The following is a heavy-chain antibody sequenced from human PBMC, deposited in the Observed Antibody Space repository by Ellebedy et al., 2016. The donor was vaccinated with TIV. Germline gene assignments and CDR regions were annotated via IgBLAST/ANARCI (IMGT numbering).Heavy chain of an antibody. D-gene: IGHD3-22*01. Sequence: AASVKVSCKASGYTFASYGISWVRQAPGQGLEWMGWISAYNGNTNYAQKLQGRVNMTTDTSTSTAYMELRSLRSDDTAVYYCARGISGDYDSTGYYSDYYVMDVWGQGTTVSVSS. J-gene: IGHJ6*02. CDR3: ARGISGDYDSTGYYSDYYVMDV. V-gene: IGHV1-18*01. CDR2: ISAYNGNT. CDR1: GYTFASYG.